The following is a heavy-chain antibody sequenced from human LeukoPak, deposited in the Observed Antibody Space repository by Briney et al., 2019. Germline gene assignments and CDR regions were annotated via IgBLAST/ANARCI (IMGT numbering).Heavy chain of an antibody. CDR2: ISYDGSNK. D-gene: IGHD2-2*01. Sequence: GGSLRLSCAASGFTFSSYGMHWVRQAPGKGLEWVAVISYDGSNKYYADSVKGRFTISRGNSKNTLYLQMNSLRAEDTAVYYCAKVPSNYWGQGTLVTVSS. V-gene: IGHV3-30*18. CDR3: AKVPSNY. CDR1: GFTFSSYG. J-gene: IGHJ4*02.